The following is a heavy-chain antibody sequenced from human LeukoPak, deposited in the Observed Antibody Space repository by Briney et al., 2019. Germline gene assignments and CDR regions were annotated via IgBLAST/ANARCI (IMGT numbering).Heavy chain of an antibody. Sequence: PGESLKISCKGSGYRLTSYWIGWVRQAPGKGLEWMGFVYPGDSDNQYSPPFQGQVTISADKAHCTAFPQWSSRQPSGPAMYYLPRGLGYSSSWYFDYWGQGTLVTVSS. CDR3: PRGLGYSSSWYFDY. CDR2: VYPGDSDN. V-gene: IGHV5-51*01. J-gene: IGHJ4*02. D-gene: IGHD6-13*01. CDR1: GYRLTSYW.